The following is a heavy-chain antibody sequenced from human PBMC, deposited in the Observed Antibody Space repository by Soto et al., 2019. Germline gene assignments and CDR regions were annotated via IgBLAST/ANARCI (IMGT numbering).Heavy chain of an antibody. CDR3: ARDSPSQYSSYIDY. Sequence: GGSLRLSCAASRFTFSSYGMHWVRQAPGKGLEWVAVIWYDGSNKYYADSVKGRFTISRDNSKNTLYLQMNSLRAEDTAVYYCARDSPSQYSSYIDYWGQGTLVTVSS. CDR1: RFTFSSYG. V-gene: IGHV3-33*01. J-gene: IGHJ4*02. CDR2: IWYDGSNK. D-gene: IGHD6-19*01.